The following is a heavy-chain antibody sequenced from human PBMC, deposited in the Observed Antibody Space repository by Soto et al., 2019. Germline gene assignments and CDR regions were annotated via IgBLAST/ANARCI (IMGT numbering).Heavy chain of an antibody. Sequence: SETLFLTCTVSGGSISSYYWSWIRQPPGKGLEWIGYIYYSGSTNYNPSLKSRVTISVDTSKNQFSLKLSSVTAADTDVYYCARRYGPGFDYWGQGTLVTVSS. D-gene: IGHD4-17*01. CDR1: GGSISSYY. CDR3: ARRYGPGFDY. J-gene: IGHJ4*02. CDR2: IYYSGST. V-gene: IGHV4-59*08.